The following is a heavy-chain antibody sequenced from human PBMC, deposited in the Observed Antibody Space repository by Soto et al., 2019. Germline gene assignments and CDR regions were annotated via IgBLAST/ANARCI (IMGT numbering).Heavy chain of an antibody. CDR2: IIPIFGTA. CDR1: GGTFSSYA. Sequence: QVQLVQSGAEVKKPGSSVKVSCKASGGTFSSYAISWVRQAPGQGLEWMGGIIPIFGTANYAQKFQGRVTITADASTSQADVEMSGLRSEDTAVYYCAKGGDIAARAYYYYGMDVWGQGTTVTVSS. CDR3: AKGGDIAARAYYYYGMDV. V-gene: IGHV1-69*12. D-gene: IGHD6-6*01. J-gene: IGHJ6*02.